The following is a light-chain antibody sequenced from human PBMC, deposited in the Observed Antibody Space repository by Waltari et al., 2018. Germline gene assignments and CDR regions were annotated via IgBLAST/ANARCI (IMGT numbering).Light chain of an antibody. CDR3: QQYGGPPWT. Sequence: EIVLTQSPGTLSLSPGERAPLPCRASQSVKNNYLAWPQQKPGQAPRLLIYGALSRATGIPDRFSGSGSGTDFTLTISRLEPEDFAVYYCQQYGGPPWTFGQGTKVEIK. CDR2: GAL. V-gene: IGKV3-20*01. CDR1: QSVKNNY. J-gene: IGKJ1*01.